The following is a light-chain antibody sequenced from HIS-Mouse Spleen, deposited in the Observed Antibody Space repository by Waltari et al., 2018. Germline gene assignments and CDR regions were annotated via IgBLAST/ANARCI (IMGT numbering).Light chain of an antibody. J-gene: IGLJ2*01. CDR1: ALPKKY. CDR2: QDS. V-gene: IGLV3-1*01. Sequence: SYELTQPPSVSVSPGQTARITCSGDALPKKYACWYQQKPGQSPVLVIYQDSKRPSGIPERFSGSNSGNTATLTISGTQAMDEADYYCQAWDSSTAGVFGGGTKLTVL. CDR3: QAWDSSTAGV.